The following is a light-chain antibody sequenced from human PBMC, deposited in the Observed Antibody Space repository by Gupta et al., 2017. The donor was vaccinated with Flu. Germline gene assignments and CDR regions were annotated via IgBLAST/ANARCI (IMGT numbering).Light chain of an antibody. V-gene: IGLV2-8*01. CDR2: EGS. CDR3: SSYAGSNNFPYV. Sequence: TSACTGTSSDVGGDNDVSGYQQHPGKAPKLMIYEGSKRPSGVPDRFSGSKSGNTAALTVSGLQAEEEADYYCSSYAGSNNFPYVFGTGTKVTVL. J-gene: IGLJ1*01. CDR1: SSDVGGDND.